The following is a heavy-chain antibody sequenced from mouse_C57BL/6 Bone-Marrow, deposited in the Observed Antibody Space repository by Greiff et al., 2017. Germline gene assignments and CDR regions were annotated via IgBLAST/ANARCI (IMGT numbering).Heavy chain of an antibody. Sequence: VQLQQSGPELVKPGASVKISCKASGYTFTDYYMNWVKQSHGKSLEWIGDINPNNGGTSYNQKFKGKATLTVDTSSSTAYMELRSLTSEDSAVYYCATSYFGRSYYYAMDYWGQGTSVTVSS. CDR2: INPNNGGT. D-gene: IGHD1-1*01. CDR1: GYTFTDYY. V-gene: IGHV1-26*01. CDR3: ATSYFGRSYYYAMDY. J-gene: IGHJ4*01.